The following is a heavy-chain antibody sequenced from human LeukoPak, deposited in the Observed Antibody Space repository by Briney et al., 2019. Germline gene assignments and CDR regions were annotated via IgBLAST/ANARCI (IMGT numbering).Heavy chain of an antibody. CDR3: AKDLVAYDSSGYYSVDY. CDR1: GFTFSSYG. J-gene: IGHJ4*02. D-gene: IGHD3-22*01. Sequence: GRSLRLSCAASGFTFSSYGMHWVRQAPGKGMERVAVISYDGSNKYYADSAKGRFTISRDNSKNTLYLQMNSLRAEDTAVYYCAKDLVAYDSSGYYSVDYWGQGTLVTVSS. CDR2: ISYDGSNK. V-gene: IGHV3-30*18.